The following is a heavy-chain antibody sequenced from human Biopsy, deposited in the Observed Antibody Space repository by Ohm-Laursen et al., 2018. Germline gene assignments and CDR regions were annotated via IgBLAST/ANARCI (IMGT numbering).Heavy chain of an antibody. CDR3: ALAAAQTVTHFDY. J-gene: IGHJ4*02. V-gene: IGHV3-23*01. Sequence: SLRLSCSASGFTFSSYAMTWFRQAPGKGPEWVSTISGNSDIIYDTDSVKGRFTISRDNSKNTLYLQMNSLRADDMAVYYCALAAAQTVTHFDYWGQGTLVTVSS. D-gene: IGHD4-17*01. CDR2: ISGNSDII. CDR1: GFTFSSYA.